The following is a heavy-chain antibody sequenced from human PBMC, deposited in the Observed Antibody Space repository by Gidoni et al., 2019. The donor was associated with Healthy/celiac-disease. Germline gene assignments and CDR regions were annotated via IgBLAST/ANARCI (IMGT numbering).Heavy chain of an antibody. V-gene: IGHV1-3*01. Sequence: QVQLVQSGAEVKKPGASVKVSCKASGYTFTSYAIHWVRQAPGQRLEWMGWINAGNGNTKYSQKFQGRVTITRDTAASTAYMELSSLRSEDTAVYYCARDRMVRGVDYYYYYGMDVWGQGTTVTVSS. CDR3: ARDRMVRGVDYYYYYGMDV. CDR1: GYTFTSYA. J-gene: IGHJ6*02. CDR2: INAGNGNT. D-gene: IGHD3-10*01.